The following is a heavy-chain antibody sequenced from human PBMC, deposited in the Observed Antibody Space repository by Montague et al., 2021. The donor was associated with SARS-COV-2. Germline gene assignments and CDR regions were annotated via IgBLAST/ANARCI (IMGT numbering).Heavy chain of an antibody. Sequence: TLSLTCTVSGGSISSSNYYWTWIRQHPGKGLEWIAYIYYTGSTYYNPSLQSRLRTSLDTSKNQFSLTLTSVTAADTAIYYCARDRGWGSLGAAYIDLWGRGTLVTVSS. CDR1: GGSISSSNYY. CDR3: ARDRGWGSLGAAYIDL. D-gene: IGHD1-26*01. V-gene: IGHV4-31*03. J-gene: IGHJ2*01. CDR2: IYYTGST.